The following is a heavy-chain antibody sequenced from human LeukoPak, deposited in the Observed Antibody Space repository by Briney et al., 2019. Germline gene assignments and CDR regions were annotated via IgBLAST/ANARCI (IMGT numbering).Heavy chain of an antibody. Sequence: ASVKVSCKASGYTFTSYYMHWVRQAPGQGLEWMGIINPSGGSTSYAQKFQGRVTMTRDMSTSTVYMELSSLRSEDTAVYYCARGRDMTTVTSVSWFDPWGQGTLVTVSS. J-gene: IGHJ5*02. CDR2: INPSGGST. D-gene: IGHD4-17*01. CDR1: GYTFTSYY. CDR3: ARGRDMTTVTSVSWFDP. V-gene: IGHV1-46*01.